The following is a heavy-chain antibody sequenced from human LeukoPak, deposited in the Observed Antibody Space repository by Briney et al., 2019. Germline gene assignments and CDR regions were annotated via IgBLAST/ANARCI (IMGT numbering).Heavy chain of an antibody. Sequence: KPSETLSLTCTVSGGSISSSSYYWGWIRQPPGKGLEWIGSIYYSGSTYYNPSLKSRVTISVDTSKNQFSLKLSSVTAADTAVYYCARGRRYYGSGHYYYYYMDVWGKGTTVTVSS. D-gene: IGHD3-10*01. CDR3: ARGRRYYGSGHYYYYYMDV. V-gene: IGHV4-39*07. CDR1: GGSISSSSYY. J-gene: IGHJ6*03. CDR2: IYYSGST.